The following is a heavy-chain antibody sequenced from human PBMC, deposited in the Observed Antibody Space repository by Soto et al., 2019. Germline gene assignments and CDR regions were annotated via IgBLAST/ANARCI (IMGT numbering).Heavy chain of an antibody. J-gene: IGHJ4*02. CDR2: IYYSGST. CDR3: ARGQPTHGWYPYYFDY. Sequence: PSETLSLTCTVSGGSISSYYWSWIRQPPGKGLEWIGYIYYSGSTNYNPSLKSRVTISVDTSKNQFPLKLSSVTAADTAVYYCARGQPTHGWYPYYFDYWGQGTLVTVSS. V-gene: IGHV4-59*01. CDR1: GGSISSYY. D-gene: IGHD6-19*01.